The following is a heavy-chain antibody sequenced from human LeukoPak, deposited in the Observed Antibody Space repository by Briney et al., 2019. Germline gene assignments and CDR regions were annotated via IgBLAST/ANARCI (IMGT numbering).Heavy chain of an antibody. CDR2: IAYDGSRA. CDR3: TRYNNDHFDY. D-gene: IGHD1-14*01. V-gene: IGHV3-33*01. CDR1: GFTFGGYG. J-gene: IGHJ4*02. Sequence: GGSLRLSCAGSGFTFGGYGMHWFRQTPGKGLEWVAVIAYDGSRAFYADSVKGRFTISRDNSKNTMSVQMDDLRAEDTAVYYCTRYNNDHFDYWGQGTLATVSS.